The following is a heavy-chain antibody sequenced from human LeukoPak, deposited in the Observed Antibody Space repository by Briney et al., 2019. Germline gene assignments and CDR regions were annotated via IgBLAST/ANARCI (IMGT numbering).Heavy chain of an antibody. V-gene: IGHV4-34*01. CDR1: GGSFSGYY. J-gene: IGHJ4*02. D-gene: IGHD3-3*01. CDR3: ARHPGDFWSGYYTGYYFDY. Sequence: SETLSLTCAVYGGSFSGYYWSWIRQPPGKGLEWIGEINHSGSTNYNPSLKSRVTISVDTSKNQFSLRLSSVTAADTAVYYCARHPGDFWSGYYTGYYFDYWGQGTLVTVSS. CDR2: INHSGST.